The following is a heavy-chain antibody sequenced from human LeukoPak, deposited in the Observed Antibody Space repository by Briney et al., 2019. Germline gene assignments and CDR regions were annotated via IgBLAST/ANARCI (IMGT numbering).Heavy chain of an antibody. J-gene: IGHJ6*03. V-gene: IGHV3-23*01. D-gene: IGHD2-15*01. CDR2: ISGSGGST. CDR1: GFTFSSYG. CDR3: AREENEGRIDFDYYYYYMDV. Sequence: GGSLRLSCAVSGFTFSSYGMSWVRQAPGKGLEWVSAISGSGGSTYYADSVKGRFTISRDNAKNSLYLQMNSLRAEDTAVYYCAREENEGRIDFDYYYYYMDVWGKGTTVTISS.